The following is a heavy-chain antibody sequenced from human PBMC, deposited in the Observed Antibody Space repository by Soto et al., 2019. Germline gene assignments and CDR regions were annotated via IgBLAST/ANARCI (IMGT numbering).Heavy chain of an antibody. Sequence: ASVKVSCKASGGTFSSYAISWVRQAPGQGLEWMGGIIPIFGTANYAQKFQGRVTITADESTSTAYIELSSLRSEDTAVYYCARVLARTTAAFDIWGQGTMVTVSS. CDR3: ARVLARTTAAFDI. J-gene: IGHJ3*02. V-gene: IGHV1-69*13. CDR2: IIPIFGTA. D-gene: IGHD4-17*01. CDR1: GGTFSSYA.